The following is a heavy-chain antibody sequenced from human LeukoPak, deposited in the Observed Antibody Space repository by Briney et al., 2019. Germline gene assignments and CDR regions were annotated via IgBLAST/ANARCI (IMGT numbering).Heavy chain of an antibody. J-gene: IGHJ6*02. Sequence: GGSLRLSCAASGFTFSSYAMHWVRQAPGKGLEWVAVISYDGSNKYYADSVKGRFTISRDNSKNTLYLQMNSLRVEDTAVFYCVRPKHSSTSWLHYGMDVWGQGTTVIVSS. D-gene: IGHD2-2*01. CDR1: GFTFSSYA. CDR2: ISYDGSNK. V-gene: IGHV3-30*14. CDR3: VRPKHSSTSWLHYGMDV.